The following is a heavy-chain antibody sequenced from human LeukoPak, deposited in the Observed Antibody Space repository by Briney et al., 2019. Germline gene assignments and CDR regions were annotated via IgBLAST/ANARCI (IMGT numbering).Heavy chain of an antibody. J-gene: IGHJ4*02. CDR2: INPNSGGT. Sequence: ASVKVSCKASGYTFTGYYMHWVRQAPGQGLEWRGWINPNSGGTNYAQKFQGRVTMTRDTSISTAYMELSRLRSDDTAVYYCARVQYYYDSSGYLLGTDSFDYWGQGTLVTVSS. CDR1: GYTFTGYY. D-gene: IGHD3-22*01. V-gene: IGHV1-2*02. CDR3: ARVQYYYDSSGYLLGTDSFDY.